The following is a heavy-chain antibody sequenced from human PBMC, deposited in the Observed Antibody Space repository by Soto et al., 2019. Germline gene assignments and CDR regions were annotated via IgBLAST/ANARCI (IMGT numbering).Heavy chain of an antibody. CDR1: GASISSYY. Sequence: QVQLQESGPGLVKPSETLSLTCSVSGASISSYYWSWIRQPPGKGLEWIGYIYYSGSTNYNPSLKSRVTISVDTSKKQFSTKLSSVTTSDTAVYYCARRIGDYWGQGTLVTVSS. V-gene: IGHV4-59*08. J-gene: IGHJ4*02. CDR2: IYYSGST. D-gene: IGHD1-26*01. CDR3: ARRIGDY.